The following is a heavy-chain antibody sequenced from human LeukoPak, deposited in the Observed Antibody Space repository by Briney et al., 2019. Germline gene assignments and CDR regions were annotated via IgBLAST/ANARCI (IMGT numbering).Heavy chain of an antibody. J-gene: IGHJ4*02. CDR2: IYYSGST. Sequence: SETLSLTCTVSGGSISSYYWSWIRQPPGKGLEWIGYIYYSGSTNYNPSLKSRVTISVDTSKNQFSLKLSSVTAADTAVYYCARHDGRGYFDYWGQGTLVTVSS. D-gene: IGHD5-12*01. V-gene: IGHV4-59*08. CDR3: ARHDGRGYFDY. CDR1: GGSISSYY.